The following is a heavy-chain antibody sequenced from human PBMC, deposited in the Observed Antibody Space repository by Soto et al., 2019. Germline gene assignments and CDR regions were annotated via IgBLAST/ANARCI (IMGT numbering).Heavy chain of an antibody. D-gene: IGHD1-1*01. CDR1: GYTLTSYG. J-gene: IGHJ6*02. CDR2: MNANNGNT. CDR3: ASSRTDMEGYCGFDF. V-gene: IGHV1-18*01. Sequence: XSVKVSCKASGYTLTSYGISWVRQAPGQGLEWMGWMNANNGNTSYAQKLQGRVTMTTNTSMSTAYMELRSLRSDDTAVYYGASSRTDMEGYCGFDFWGQGTTVTVSS.